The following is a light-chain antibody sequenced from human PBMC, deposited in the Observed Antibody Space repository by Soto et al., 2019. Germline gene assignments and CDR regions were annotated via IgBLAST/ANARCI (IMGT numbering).Light chain of an antibody. Sequence: EIQMTQSPSTLSASVGDRVTITCRASQKLXSWLVWYQRKPGKAPKTLXYEASSLESGVPSRLSGSGSGTEFTLTISSLQPDDFATYYCQQYNSYTGTFGQGTKVDIK. CDR2: EAS. V-gene: IGKV1-5*03. CDR3: QQYNSYTGT. J-gene: IGKJ1*01. CDR1: QKLXSW.